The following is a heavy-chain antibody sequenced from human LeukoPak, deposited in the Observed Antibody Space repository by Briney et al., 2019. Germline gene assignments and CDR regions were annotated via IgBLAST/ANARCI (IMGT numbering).Heavy chain of an antibody. J-gene: IGHJ4*02. CDR3: ARDCSSTSCQGEIDY. CDR1: GGSFSGYY. V-gene: IGHV4-34*01. D-gene: IGHD2-2*01. CDR2: INHSGST. Sequence: SETLSLTCAVYGGSFSGYYWSWIRQPSGKGLEWIGEINHSGSTNYNPSLKSRVTISVDTSKNQFSLKLSSVTAADTAVYYCARDCSSTSCQGEIDYWGQGTLVTVSS.